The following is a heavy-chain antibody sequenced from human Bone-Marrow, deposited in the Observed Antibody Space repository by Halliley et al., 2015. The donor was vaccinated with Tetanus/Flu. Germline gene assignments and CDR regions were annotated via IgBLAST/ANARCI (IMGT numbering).Heavy chain of an antibody. J-gene: IGHJ4*02. CDR3: VTTTSADY. Sequence: PGKGLEWMGIIYPDDSDPRYSPSFHGQVTISADKSISPAYLHWSSLKASDTAMYYCVTTTSADYWGQGTLVTVSS. D-gene: IGHD1-1*01. V-gene: IGHV5-51*01. CDR2: IYPDDSDP.